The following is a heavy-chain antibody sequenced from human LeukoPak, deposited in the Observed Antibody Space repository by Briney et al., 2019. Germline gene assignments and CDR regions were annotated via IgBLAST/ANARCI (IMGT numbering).Heavy chain of an antibody. CDR3: ARELVGAAFDY. CDR2: IYYSGST. J-gene: IGHJ4*02. CDR1: GGSISSYY. Sequence: PSETLSLTCTVSGGSISSYYWSWIRQPPGKGLEWIGYIYYSGSTNYNPSLKSRVTISVDTSKNQFSLKLSSVTAADTAVYYCARELVGAAFDYWGRGTLVTVSS. V-gene: IGHV4-59*01. D-gene: IGHD1-26*01.